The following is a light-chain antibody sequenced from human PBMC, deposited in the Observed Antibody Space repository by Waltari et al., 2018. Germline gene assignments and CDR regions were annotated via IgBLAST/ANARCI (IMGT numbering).Light chain of an antibody. Sequence: SHELTQPPPVSVSSGQTARITCSGDALSRQYAYWYQQKAGQAPVAVICKDSERPSGIPERFSGSTSGTTVTLTISGVQAEDEADYYCQTTDSSGAWAFGGGTKLTVL. V-gene: IGLV3-25*03. J-gene: IGLJ3*02. CDR3: QTTDSSGAWA. CDR1: ALSRQY. CDR2: KDS.